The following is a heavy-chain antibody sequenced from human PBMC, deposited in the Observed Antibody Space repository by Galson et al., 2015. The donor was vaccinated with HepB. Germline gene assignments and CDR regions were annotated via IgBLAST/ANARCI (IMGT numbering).Heavy chain of an antibody. Sequence: SVKVSCKASGGTFSSYAISWVRQAPGQGLEWMGGIIPIFGTANYAQKFQGRVTITADESTSTAYMELSSLRSEDTAVYYCARDSVTMVRRTNWFDPWGQGTLVTVSS. J-gene: IGHJ5*02. CDR2: IIPIFGTA. CDR3: ARDSVTMVRRTNWFDP. CDR1: GGTFSSYA. D-gene: IGHD3-10*01. V-gene: IGHV1-69*13.